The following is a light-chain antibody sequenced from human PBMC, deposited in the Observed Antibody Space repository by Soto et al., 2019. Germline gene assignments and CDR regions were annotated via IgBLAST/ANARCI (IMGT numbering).Light chain of an antibody. Sequence: EIVLTQSPATLSLSPGERATLSCRASQSVRSNLAWYQQRPGQAPRLLIYDASNRATGIPARFSGSGSGTDFTLTISSLEPEDFAVCYCQQRDNWPPVYTFGQGTKLEIK. CDR1: QSVRSN. CDR2: DAS. V-gene: IGKV3-11*01. J-gene: IGKJ2*01. CDR3: QQRDNWPPVYT.